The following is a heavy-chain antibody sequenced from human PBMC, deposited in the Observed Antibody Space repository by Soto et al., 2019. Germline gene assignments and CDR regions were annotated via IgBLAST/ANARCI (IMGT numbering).Heavy chain of an antibody. J-gene: IGHJ5*02. Sequence: GGSLRLSCAASGFTFSHAWMSWVRQARGKGLEWVGRIKSRADGGPKDDGAPVRGRFTIWRGDSEKMVYLQMNSPKNEDTAVYYCTVVKRWDQYSTSGYWFDPWGPGTLVTVST. CDR3: TVVKRWDQYSTSGYWFDP. D-gene: IGHD1-26*01. CDR2: IKSRADGGPK. CDR1: GFTFSHAW. V-gene: IGHV3-15*01.